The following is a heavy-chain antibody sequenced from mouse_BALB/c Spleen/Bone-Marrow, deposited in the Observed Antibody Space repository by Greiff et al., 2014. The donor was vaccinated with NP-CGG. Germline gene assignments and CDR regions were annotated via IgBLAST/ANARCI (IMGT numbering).Heavy chain of an antibody. CDR1: GFTFSSYC. D-gene: IGHD1-1*01. Sequence: EVMLVESGGGLVKPGGSLKLSCAASGFTFSSYCMSWVRQTPEKRLEWVATISGGGSYTYFSDSVKGRFTISRDNAKNNLNLQMSSLRSEDTALYYCARSFGSSYWYFDVWGAGTTVTVSS. CDR3: ARSFGSSYWYFDV. CDR2: ISGGGSYT. J-gene: IGHJ1*01. V-gene: IGHV5-9-2*01.